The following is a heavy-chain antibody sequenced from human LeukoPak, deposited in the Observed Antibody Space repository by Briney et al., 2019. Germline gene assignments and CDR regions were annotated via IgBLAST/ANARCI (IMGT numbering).Heavy chain of an antibody. J-gene: IGHJ4*02. Sequence: GGSLRLSCAASGFTFSSYAMHWVRQAPGKGLEWMGWINPNTGGTNNAQKFQGRVTMTRDTSISTAYMELSSLRSDDTAVYYCARDKSPGYYYFDYWGQGTLVTVSP. D-gene: IGHD2-15*01. CDR3: ARDKSPGYYYFDY. CDR1: GFTFSSYA. V-gene: IGHV1-2*02. CDR2: INPNTGGT.